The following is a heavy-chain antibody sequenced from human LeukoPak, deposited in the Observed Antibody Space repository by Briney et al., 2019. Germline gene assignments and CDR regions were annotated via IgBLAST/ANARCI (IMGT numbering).Heavy chain of an antibody. Sequence: GGSLRLSCAASGFTFSSYWMSWVRQAPGKGLEWVANIKQDGSEKYYVDSVKGRFTISRDNAKNSLYLQMNSLRAEDTAVYYCARTGCSTSCYRGFFYYYYMDVWGKGTTVTVSS. CDR1: GFTFSSYW. V-gene: IGHV3-7*01. CDR2: IKQDGSEK. CDR3: ARTGCSTSCYRGFFYYYYMDV. J-gene: IGHJ6*03. D-gene: IGHD2-2*01.